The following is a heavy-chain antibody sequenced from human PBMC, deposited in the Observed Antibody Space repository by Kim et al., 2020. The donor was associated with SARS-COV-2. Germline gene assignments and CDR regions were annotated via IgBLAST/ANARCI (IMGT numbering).Heavy chain of an antibody. D-gene: IGHD6-13*01. CDR3: ARDRRIAAAGVDP. CDR2: IYYSGST. CDR1: GGSISSGGYY. Sequence: SETLSLTCTVSGGSISSGGYYWSWIRQHPGKGLEWIGYIYYSGSTYYNPSLKSRVTISVDTSKNQFSLKLSSVTAADTAVYYCARDRRIAAAGVDPWGQGTLVTVSS. J-gene: IGHJ5*02. V-gene: IGHV4-31*03.